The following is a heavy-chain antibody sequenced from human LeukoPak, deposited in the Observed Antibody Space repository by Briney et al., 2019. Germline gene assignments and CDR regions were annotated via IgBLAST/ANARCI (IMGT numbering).Heavy chain of an antibody. Sequence: GGSLRLSCAASGFTVSSNYMSWVRQAPWKGLEWVSVIYSGGSTYYADSVKGRFTISRDNSKNTLYLQMNSLRAEDTAVYYCARDLVGSDYYDSSGYCDYWGQGTLVTVSS. V-gene: IGHV3-66*01. D-gene: IGHD3-22*01. CDR1: GFTVSSNY. J-gene: IGHJ4*02. CDR3: ARDLVGSDYYDSSGYCDY. CDR2: IYSGGST.